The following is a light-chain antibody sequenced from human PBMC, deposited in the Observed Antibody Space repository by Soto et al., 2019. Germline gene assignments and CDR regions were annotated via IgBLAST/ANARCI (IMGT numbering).Light chain of an antibody. CDR2: DTF. CDR3: QHHANVVS. J-gene: IGKJ4*01. Sequence: EIVLTQSPATLSLSPGDRATLSCRASQSVSNYLAWYQQKPGQVPKLLIYDTFHRAPGIPVRFSGSGFGTDFTLTISSLESDDFAVYYCQHHANVVSFGGGTKMEIK. V-gene: IGKV3-11*01. CDR1: QSVSNY.